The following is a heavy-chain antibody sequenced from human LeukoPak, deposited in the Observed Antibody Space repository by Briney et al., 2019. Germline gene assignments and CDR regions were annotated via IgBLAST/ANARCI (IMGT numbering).Heavy chain of an antibody. CDR3: VRAPSNSWFSY. J-gene: IGHJ4*02. CDR1: GYTFTGYY. D-gene: IGHD6-13*01. CDR2: INPNSGDT. Sequence: ASVKVSCKASGYTFTGYYMHWVRQAPGQGLEWMGWINPNSGDTNYAQKFQGRVTMTRDTSITTAYMELSSLRSDDTAVYYCVRAPSNSWFSYWGQGTLVTVSS. V-gene: IGHV1-2*02.